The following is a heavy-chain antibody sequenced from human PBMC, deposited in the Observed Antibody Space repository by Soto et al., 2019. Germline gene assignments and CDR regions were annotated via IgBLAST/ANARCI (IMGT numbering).Heavy chain of an antibody. J-gene: IGHJ3*02. Sequence: GGSLRLSCAASGFTFSDYYMSWIRQAPGKGLEWVSSISSSSSYIYYADSVKGRFTISRDNAKNSLYLQMNSLRAEDTAVYYCARDFAPYYYDSSGYHDAFDIWGQGTMVTVSS. CDR1: GFTFSDYY. CDR2: ISSSSSYI. D-gene: IGHD3-22*01. CDR3: ARDFAPYYYDSSGYHDAFDI. V-gene: IGHV3-11*06.